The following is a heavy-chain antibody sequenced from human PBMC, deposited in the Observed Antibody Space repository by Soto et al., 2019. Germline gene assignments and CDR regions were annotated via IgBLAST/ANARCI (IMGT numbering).Heavy chain of an antibody. CDR3: ARSESEYSYGYDFDY. Sequence: ASVKVSCKASGYTFTSYGISWVRQAPGQGLEWMGWISAYNGNTNYAQKLQGRVTMTTDTSTSTAYMELRSLRSDDTAVYYCARSESEYSYGYDFDYWGQGPLVTVSS. CDR2: ISAYNGNT. CDR1: GYTFTSYG. D-gene: IGHD5-18*01. J-gene: IGHJ4*02. V-gene: IGHV1-18*01.